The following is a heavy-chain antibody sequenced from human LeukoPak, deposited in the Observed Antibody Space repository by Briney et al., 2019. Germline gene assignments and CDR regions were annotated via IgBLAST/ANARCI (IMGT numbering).Heavy chain of an antibody. CDR3: ARVLSGRGSLYSYYYYMDV. D-gene: IGHD3-10*01. J-gene: IGHJ6*03. Sequence: GGSLRLSCAASGFTFSDYNMRWIRQAPGKGLEWVSSISRSGSTKYYADSVKGRFTISRDNAKNSLFLQMNSLRAEDTAVYYCARVLSGRGSLYSYYYYMDVWGKGTTVTISS. CDR2: ISRSGSTK. CDR1: GFTFSDYN. V-gene: IGHV3-11*01.